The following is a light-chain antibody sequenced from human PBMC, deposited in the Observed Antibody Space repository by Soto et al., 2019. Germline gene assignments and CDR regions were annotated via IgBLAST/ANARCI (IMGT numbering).Light chain of an antibody. V-gene: IGLV2-8*01. Sequence: QSALTQPPSASGSPGQSVTISCAGTYSDIGYYNYVSWYQQHPGKVPKLIISEVSKRPSGVPDRFSGSKSGYTASLTVSDLQPADEAVYYCSSYSGTNSNVIFGGGTKLTVL. CDR2: EVS. CDR1: YSDIGYYNY. J-gene: IGLJ2*01. CDR3: SSYSGTNSNVI.